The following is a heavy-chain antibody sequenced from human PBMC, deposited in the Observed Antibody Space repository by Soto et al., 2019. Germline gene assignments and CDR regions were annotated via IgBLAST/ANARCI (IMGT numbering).Heavy chain of an antibody. J-gene: IGHJ6*02. CDR1: GGIFSSYT. Sequence: SVKVSCKASGGIFSSYTINWLRQAPGQGLEWLGWIIPIFGSANYAQKLQGRVTITADESTSTAYMELSSLSSEDTAVYYCARMSNTGMVTTRYYGMDVWGQGTTVTVSS. CDR3: ARMSNTGMVTTRYYGMDV. CDR2: IIPIFGSA. D-gene: IGHD5-18*01. V-gene: IGHV1-69*13.